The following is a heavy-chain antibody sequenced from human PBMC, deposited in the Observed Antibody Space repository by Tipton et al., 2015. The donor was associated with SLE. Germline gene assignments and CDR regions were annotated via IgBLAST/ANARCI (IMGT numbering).Heavy chain of an antibody. D-gene: IGHD6-13*01. V-gene: IGHV4-4*08. J-gene: IGHJ2*01. CDR1: GGSIRSYY. CDR3: AREGIAAETWFFDL. Sequence: TLSLTCTVSGGSIRSYYWSWIRQPPGKALEWIGYIYTSGSTSYNPPLKSRVTMSVDTSKNQIYLKLTSVTAADTAVYYCAREGIAAETWFFDLWGRGTLVTVSS. CDR2: IYTSGST.